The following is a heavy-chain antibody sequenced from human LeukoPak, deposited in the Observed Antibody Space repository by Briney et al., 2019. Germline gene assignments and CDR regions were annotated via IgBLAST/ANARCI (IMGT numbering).Heavy chain of an antibody. D-gene: IGHD3-10*01. CDR1: GGSISSRNW. Sequence: SETLSLTCAVSGGSISSRNWWTWVRQPPGKGLEWIGEISHSGSTNYNPSLESRVTVSVDNSKNQFSLKLSSVTAADTAVYYCARGRMVRGVTAKNWFDPWGQGTLVTVSS. CDR2: ISHSGST. J-gene: IGHJ5*02. V-gene: IGHV4-4*02. CDR3: ARGRMVRGVTAKNWFDP.